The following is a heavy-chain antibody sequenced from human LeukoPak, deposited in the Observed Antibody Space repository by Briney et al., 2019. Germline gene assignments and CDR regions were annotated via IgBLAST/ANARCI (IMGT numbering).Heavy chain of an antibody. CDR1: GYTLTELS. CDR2: FDPEDGET. J-gene: IGHJ4*02. V-gene: IGHV1-24*01. CDR3: ATDPFGGYDFGY. D-gene: IGHD5-12*01. Sequence: ASVKVSCKVSGYTLTELSMHWVRQAPGKGLEWMGGFDPEDGETIYAQKFQGRVTMTEDTSTDTAYMELSSLRSEDTAVYYCATDPFGGYDFGYWGQGILVTVSS.